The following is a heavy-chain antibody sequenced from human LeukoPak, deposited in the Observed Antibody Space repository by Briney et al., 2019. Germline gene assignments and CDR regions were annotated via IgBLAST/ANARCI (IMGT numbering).Heavy chain of an antibody. CDR1: GFSISSDYY. J-gene: IGHJ4*02. CDR3: ARDFDY. V-gene: IGHV4-61*01. CDR2: IYYSGST. Sequence: SETLSLTCTVSGFSISSDYYWSWIRQPPGKGLEWIGYIYYSGSTNYNPSLKSRVTISVDTSKNQFSLKLSSVTAADTAVYYCARDFDYWGQGTLVTVSS.